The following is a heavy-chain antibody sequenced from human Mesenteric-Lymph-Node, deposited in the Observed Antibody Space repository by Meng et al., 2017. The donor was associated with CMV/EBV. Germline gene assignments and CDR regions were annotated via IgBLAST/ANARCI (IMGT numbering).Heavy chain of an antibody. Sequence: SETLSLTCTVSGGSISSYYWSWIRQPPGKGLEWIGYIYYSGGTNYNPSLKSRVSISVDTSKNQLSLKLSSVTAADTAVYYCARGSGLEQYYGMDVWGQGTTVTVSS. V-gene: IGHV4-59*01. CDR2: IYYSGGT. D-gene: IGHD1/OR15-1a*01. J-gene: IGHJ6*02. CDR3: ARGSGLEQYYGMDV. CDR1: GGSISSYY.